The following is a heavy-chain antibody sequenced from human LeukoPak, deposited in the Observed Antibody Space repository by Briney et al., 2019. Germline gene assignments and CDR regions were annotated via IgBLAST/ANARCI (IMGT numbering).Heavy chain of an antibody. CDR1: GFTFSSYA. J-gene: IGHJ4*02. CDR2: ISGSGGST. Sequence: GGSLRLSCAASGFTFSSYAMSWVRQAPGKGLEWVSAISGSGGSTYYADSAKGRFTISRDNSKNTLYLQMNSLRAEDTAVYYCAKCPLRFGGATDCWGQGTLVTVSS. CDR3: AKCPLRFGGATDC. V-gene: IGHV3-23*01. D-gene: IGHD1-26*01.